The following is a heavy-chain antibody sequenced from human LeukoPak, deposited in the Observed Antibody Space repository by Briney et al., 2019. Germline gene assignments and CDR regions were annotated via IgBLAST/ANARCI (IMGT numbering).Heavy chain of an antibody. CDR2: IIPIFGTA. CDR1: GGTFSSYA. J-gene: IGHJ6*03. CDR3: ARGGVVPAASYYYMDV. D-gene: IGHD2-2*01. V-gene: IGHV1-69*05. Sequence: ASVKVSCKASGGTFSSYAISWVRQAPGQGLEWMGGIIPIFGTANYAQKFQGRVTTTTDESTSTANMELSSLRSEDTAVYYCARGGVVPAASYYYMDVWGKGTTVTVSS.